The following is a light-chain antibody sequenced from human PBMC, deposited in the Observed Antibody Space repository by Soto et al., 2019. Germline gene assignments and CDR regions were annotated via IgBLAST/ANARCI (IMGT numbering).Light chain of an antibody. Sequence: QSALTQPASVSGSPGQSINISCTGTSSDVGDYNYVSWYQQHPGKAPKLIVYEVSHRLSGVSDRFSGSKSGHTASLTISGLQDDDEADYYCSSSITNNIVVFGGGTKVTVL. CDR2: EVS. V-gene: IGLV2-14*01. J-gene: IGLJ2*01. CDR3: SSSITNNIVV. CDR1: SSDVGDYNY.